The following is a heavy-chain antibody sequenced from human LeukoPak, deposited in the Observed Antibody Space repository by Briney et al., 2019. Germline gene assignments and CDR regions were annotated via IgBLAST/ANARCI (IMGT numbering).Heavy chain of an antibody. CDR3: ARDPHYGGNSPPLGY. J-gene: IGHJ4*02. Sequence: ASVKVSCKASGYTFTSYGISWVRQAPGQWLEWMGWISAYNGNTNYAQKLQGRVTMTTDTSTSTAYMELRSLRSDDTAVYYCARDPHYGGNSPPLGYWGQGTLVTVSS. CDR2: ISAYNGNT. V-gene: IGHV1-18*01. CDR1: GYTFTSYG. D-gene: IGHD4-23*01.